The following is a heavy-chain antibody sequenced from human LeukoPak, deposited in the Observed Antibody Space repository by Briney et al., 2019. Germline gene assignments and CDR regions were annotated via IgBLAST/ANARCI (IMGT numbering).Heavy chain of an antibody. Sequence: GESLRLSCAASGFTFSDYYMSWIRQAPGKGLEWVSYISSSSSYTNYADSVKGRFTISRDNAKNSLYLQMNSLRAEDTAVYYCARDLYGDYGSYWGQGTLVTVSS. CDR2: ISSSSSYT. CDR3: ARDLYGDYGSY. J-gene: IGHJ4*02. D-gene: IGHD4-17*01. V-gene: IGHV3-11*06. CDR1: GFTFSDYY.